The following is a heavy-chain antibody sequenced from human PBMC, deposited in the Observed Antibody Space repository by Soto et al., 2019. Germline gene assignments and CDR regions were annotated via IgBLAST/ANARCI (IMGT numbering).Heavy chain of an antibody. D-gene: IGHD3-9*01. Sequence: ASVKVSCKASGYTFTSYGISWVRQAPGQGLEWMGWISAYNGNTNYAQKLQGRVTMTTDTSTSTAYMELRSLRSDDTAVYYCARNYDILTGYYPDYGMDVWGQGXTVTVYS. CDR1: GYTFTSYG. V-gene: IGHV1-18*01. CDR3: ARNYDILTGYYPDYGMDV. CDR2: ISAYNGNT. J-gene: IGHJ6*02.